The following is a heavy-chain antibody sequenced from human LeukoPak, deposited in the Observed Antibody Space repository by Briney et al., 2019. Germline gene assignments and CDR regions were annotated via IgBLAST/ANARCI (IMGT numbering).Heavy chain of an antibody. CDR3: VRQQTPHGNFDY. D-gene: IGHD1-26*01. CDR1: GFSFSSYW. Sequence: EAGGSLRLSCAASGFSFSSYWMHWVRQAPGKGLVWVSRVNSDGSGTSYADSVKGRFTISRDNAKNTLYLQMNSLRAEDTAVYYCVRQQTPHGNFDYWGQGTLVTVSS. V-gene: IGHV3-74*01. J-gene: IGHJ4*02. CDR2: VNSDGSGT.